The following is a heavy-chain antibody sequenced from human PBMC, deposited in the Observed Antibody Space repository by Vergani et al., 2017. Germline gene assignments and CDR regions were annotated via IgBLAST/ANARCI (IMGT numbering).Heavy chain of an antibody. D-gene: IGHD6-13*01. CDR3: ARDYSPVGVDDAFDI. CDR1: EFTFWNHL. Sequence: EVQLVESGGGLVQPGGSLRLSCAASEFTFWNHLMMWVRQAPGKGLVWVASIRDDAGDKHYLDSVKGRFTISRDNAKNSLYLQMNSLTAEDTAVYYCARDYSPVGVDDAFDIWGQGTVVTVSS. V-gene: IGHV3-7*01. CDR2: IRDDAGDK. J-gene: IGHJ3*02.